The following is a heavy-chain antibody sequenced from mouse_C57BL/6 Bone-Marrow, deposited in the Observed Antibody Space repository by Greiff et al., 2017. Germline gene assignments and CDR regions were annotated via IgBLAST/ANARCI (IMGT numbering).Heavy chain of an antibody. CDR3: ASNYYSYYFAD. D-gene: IGHD2-12*01. V-gene: IGHV1-7*01. J-gene: IGHJ3*01. Sequence: VQLQESGAELAKPGASVKLSCKASGYTFTSYWMPWVKQRPGQGLEWIGYINPSSGYTKYNQKFKDKATLTAEKSSSTAYMQLSSLTYEDSAVYYCASNYYSYYFADWGKGTPVTVSS. CDR2: INPSSGYT. CDR1: GYTFTSYW.